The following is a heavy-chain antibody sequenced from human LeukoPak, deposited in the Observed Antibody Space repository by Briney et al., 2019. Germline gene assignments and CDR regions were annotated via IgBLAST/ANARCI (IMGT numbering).Heavy chain of an antibody. J-gene: IGHJ4*02. Sequence: PGRSLRISCAASGFTFNSYAMHWVRQALGKGLEWVAVISYDGSNKYYADSVKGRFTIPRDNSKNTLYLQMNSLRAEDTAVYYCARDQDYDSSGYYNFDYWGQGTLVTVSS. V-gene: IGHV3-30*01. CDR1: GFTFNSYA. D-gene: IGHD3-22*01. CDR2: ISYDGSNK. CDR3: ARDQDYDSSGYYNFDY.